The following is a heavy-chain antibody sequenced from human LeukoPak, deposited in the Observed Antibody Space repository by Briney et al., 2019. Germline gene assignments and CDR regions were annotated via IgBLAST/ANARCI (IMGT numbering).Heavy chain of an antibody. J-gene: IGHJ6*02. CDR3: ARTGIFWSGYYPGARGMDV. CDR2: INHSGST. CDR1: GRSFSGYY. D-gene: IGHD3-3*01. V-gene: IGHV4-34*01. Sequence: SETLSLTCAVYGRSFSGYYWSWIRQTPGKGLEWIGEINHSGSTNYNPSLKSRVTISVDTSKNQFSLKLSSVTAADTAVYYCARTGIFWSGYYPGARGMDVWGQGTTVTVSS.